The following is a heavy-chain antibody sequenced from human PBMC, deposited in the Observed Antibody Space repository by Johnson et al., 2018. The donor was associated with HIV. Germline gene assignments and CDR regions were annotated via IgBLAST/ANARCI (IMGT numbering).Heavy chain of an antibody. CDR1: GFTFSSYG. V-gene: IGHV3-33*06. J-gene: IGHJ3*02. Sequence: QVQLVESGGGVVQPGRSLRLSCAASGFTFSSYGMHWVRQAPGKGLEWVAVIWYDGSNKYYADSVKGRFTISRDNSKNTLYLQMNSLRAEDTAVYYGAKRYDLGFGAWAALDIWGQGTMVTVSS. D-gene: IGHD5-12*01. CDR2: IWYDGSNK. CDR3: AKRYDLGFGAWAALDI.